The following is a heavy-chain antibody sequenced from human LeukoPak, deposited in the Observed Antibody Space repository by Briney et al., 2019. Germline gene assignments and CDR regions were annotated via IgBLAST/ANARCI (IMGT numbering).Heavy chain of an antibody. J-gene: IGHJ4*02. V-gene: IGHV3-21*01. D-gene: IGHD1-20*01. CDR2: ISSSHI. Sequence: PGGSLRLSCTASGFTFSFYLMNWVRQAPGKGLEGVSSISSSHIYYADSLKGRFTVSRDNAKSSLYLQMNNLRAEDTAVYYCARDDNWNDKPFDLWGQGTLVTVSS. CDR3: ARDDNWNDKPFDL. CDR1: GFTFSFYL.